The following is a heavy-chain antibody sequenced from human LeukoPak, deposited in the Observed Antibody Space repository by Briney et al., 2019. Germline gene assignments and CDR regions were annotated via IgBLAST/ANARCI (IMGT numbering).Heavy chain of an antibody. D-gene: IGHD4-23*01. J-gene: IGHJ4*02. Sequence: SETLSLTCTVSGYSITSGYYWGWIRQPPGKGLEWIGSIYHSGSTHYNPSLNSRVTMSVDTSKNQFSLKLSSVTAADTAVYYCARVHGNAQFDYWGQGTLVTVSS. V-gene: IGHV4-38-2*02. CDR3: ARVHGNAQFDY. CDR1: GYSITSGYY. CDR2: IYHSGST.